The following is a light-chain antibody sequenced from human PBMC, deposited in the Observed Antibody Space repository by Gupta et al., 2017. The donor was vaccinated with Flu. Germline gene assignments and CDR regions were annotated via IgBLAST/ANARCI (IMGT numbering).Light chain of an antibody. Sequence: PSSVSASVGDRVTITCRASQGISNWLAWYQQKPGEAPKVLIHTASNLGSGVPSRFRGSASGTDFTLTISSLQPEDFATYYCQQSNSFPGTFGEGTKVEIK. J-gene: IGKJ4*01. CDR2: TAS. CDR3: QQSNSFPGT. V-gene: IGKV1-12*01. CDR1: QGISNW.